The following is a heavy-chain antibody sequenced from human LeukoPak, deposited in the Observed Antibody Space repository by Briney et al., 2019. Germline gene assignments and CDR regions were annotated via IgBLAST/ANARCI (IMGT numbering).Heavy chain of an antibody. Sequence: PGGSLRLSCAASGFTISSYSMNWVRQAPGKGLEWVSAISGSSGHTYYADSVKGRFTISRDNSKNTLYLQMNSLRAEDTAVYYCAKVGFSEMEWLLYSDHWGQGTLVTVSS. J-gene: IGHJ4*02. CDR3: AKVGFSEMEWLLYSDH. CDR2: ISGSSGHT. CDR1: GFTISSYS. D-gene: IGHD3-3*01. V-gene: IGHV3-23*01.